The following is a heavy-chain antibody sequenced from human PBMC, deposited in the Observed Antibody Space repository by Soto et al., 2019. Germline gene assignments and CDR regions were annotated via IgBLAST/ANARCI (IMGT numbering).Heavy chain of an antibody. Sequence: QVQLVESGGGVVQPGRSLRLSCAASGFTFSSYGMHWVRQAPGKGLEWVAVISYHGSNKYYADSVKGRFTISRDNSKNTLYLQMNSLRAEDTAVYYCAPWFGAFDYWGQGTLVTVSS. CDR2: ISYHGSNK. CDR3: APWFGAFDY. D-gene: IGHD3-10*01. J-gene: IGHJ4*02. V-gene: IGHV3-30*03. CDR1: GFTFSSYG.